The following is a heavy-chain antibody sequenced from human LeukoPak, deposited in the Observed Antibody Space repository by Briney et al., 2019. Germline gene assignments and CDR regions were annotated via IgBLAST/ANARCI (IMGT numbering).Heavy chain of an antibody. J-gene: IGHJ5*02. CDR1: GYTFTGYY. V-gene: IGHV1-2*02. D-gene: IGHD1-1*01. CDR2: INPNSGGT. Sequence: ASVKVSCKASGYTFTGYYMHWVRQAPGQGLEWMGWINPNSGGTNYAQKFQGRVTMTRDTSISTAYMELSRLRSDDTAVYYCARHWIWNENWFDPWAREPWSPSPQ. CDR3: ARHWIWNENWFDP.